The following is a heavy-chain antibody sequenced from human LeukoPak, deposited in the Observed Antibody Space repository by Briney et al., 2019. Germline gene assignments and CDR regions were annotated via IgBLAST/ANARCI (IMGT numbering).Heavy chain of an antibody. J-gene: IGHJ4*02. Sequence: PSETLSLTCTVSGGSISSSSYYWGWIRQPPGKGLEWIGSVYYSGSTYYNPSLKSRVTIFVDTSKNQFSLKLSSVTAADTAVYYCARGRDGYNFDYWGQGTLVTVSS. V-gene: IGHV4-39*01. CDR2: VYYSGST. CDR1: GGSISSSSYY. D-gene: IGHD5-24*01. CDR3: ARGRDGYNFDY.